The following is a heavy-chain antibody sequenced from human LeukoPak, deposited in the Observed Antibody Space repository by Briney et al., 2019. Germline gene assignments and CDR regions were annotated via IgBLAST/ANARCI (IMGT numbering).Heavy chain of an antibody. Sequence: SETLSLTCTVSGGSISSSSYYWGWIRQPPGKGLEWIGSIYYSGSTYYNPSLKSRVTISVDTSKNQFSLKLSSVTAADTAVYYCAREFLEWFQKGSYPHAFDIWGQGTMVTVSS. CDR2: IYYSGST. J-gene: IGHJ3*02. CDR3: AREFLEWFQKGSYPHAFDI. V-gene: IGHV4-39*07. D-gene: IGHD3-3*01. CDR1: GGSISSSSYY.